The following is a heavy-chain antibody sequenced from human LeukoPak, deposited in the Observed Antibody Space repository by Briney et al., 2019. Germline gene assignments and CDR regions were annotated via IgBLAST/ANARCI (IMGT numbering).Heavy chain of an antibody. J-gene: IGHJ4*02. D-gene: IGHD3-9*01. CDR2: ITSDGGGT. CDR3: VRRNILTFFDY. V-gene: IGHV3-64D*06. Sequence: HPGGSLRLSCSASGFTFSSYAMHWVRPAPGKGLEYVSAITSDGGGTYSADSVKGRFTISRDNSKNTLYLQMSSLRAEDTAVYYCVRRNILTFFDYWGQGTLVTVSS. CDR1: GFTFSSYA.